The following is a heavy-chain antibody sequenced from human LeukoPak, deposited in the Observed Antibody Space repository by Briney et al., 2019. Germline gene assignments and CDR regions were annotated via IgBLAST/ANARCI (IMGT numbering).Heavy chain of an antibody. CDR1: GGSISNYY. CDR2: IYFSGTT. V-gene: IGHV4-59*01. D-gene: IGHD4-17*01. CDR3: AREDPQTTVPEGLDV. Sequence: SETLSLTCTVSGGSISNYYWSWFRQPPGKGLEWIGYIYFSGTTNINPSLKSRVTISVDMSKNQFSLKLSSVTAADTAVYYCAREDPQTTVPEGLDVRGQGTTVTVSS. J-gene: IGHJ6*02.